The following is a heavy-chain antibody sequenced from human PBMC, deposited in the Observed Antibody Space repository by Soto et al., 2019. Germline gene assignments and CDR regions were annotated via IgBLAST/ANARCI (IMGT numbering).Heavy chain of an antibody. Sequence: SVKVSCKASGGTFSSYAISWVRQAPGQGLEWMGGIIPIFGTANYAQKFQGRVTITADESTSTAYMELSSLRSEDTAVYYCARALVFHVSSGYYWNFDYWGQGTLVTSPQ. V-gene: IGHV1-69*13. CDR1: GGTFSSYA. CDR2: IIPIFGTA. CDR3: ARALVFHVSSGYYWNFDY. J-gene: IGHJ4*02. D-gene: IGHD3-22*01.